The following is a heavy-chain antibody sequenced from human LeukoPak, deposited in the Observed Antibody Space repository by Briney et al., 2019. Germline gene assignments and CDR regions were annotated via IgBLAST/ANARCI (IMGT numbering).Heavy chain of an antibody. Sequence: SETLSLTCTVSGGSISSYYWSWIRQPPGKGLECIGYIYYSGSTNYNSSLKSRLTISVDTSKNQFSLKLSSATAADTAVYYCARDRYSGYGFDYWGQGTLVTVSS. CDR3: ARDRYSGYGFDY. D-gene: IGHD5-12*01. CDR1: GGSISSYY. CDR2: IYYSGST. J-gene: IGHJ4*02. V-gene: IGHV4-59*01.